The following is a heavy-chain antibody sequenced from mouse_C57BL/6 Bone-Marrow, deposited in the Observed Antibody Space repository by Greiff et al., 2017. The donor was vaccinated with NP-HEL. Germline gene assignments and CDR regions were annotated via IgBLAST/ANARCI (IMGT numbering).Heavy chain of an antibody. V-gene: IGHV1-18*01. CDR3: ARTVDDYAYFDY. D-gene: IGHD2-4*01. Sequence: EVQLQQSGPELVKPGASVKIPCKASGYTFTDYNMDWVKQSHGKSLEWIGDINPNNGGTIYNQKFKGKATLTVDKSSSTAYMELRSLTSEDTAVYYCARTVDDYAYFDYWGQGTTLTVSS. CDR2: INPNNGGT. CDR1: GYTFTDYN. J-gene: IGHJ2*01.